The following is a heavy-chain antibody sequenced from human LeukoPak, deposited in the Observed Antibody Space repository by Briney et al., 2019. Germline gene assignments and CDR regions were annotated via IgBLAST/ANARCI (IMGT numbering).Heavy chain of an antibody. CDR2: INPNSGVT. CDR3: AREGVKIVVENDAFDI. D-gene: IGHD3-22*01. CDR1: GYMFTGYH. Sequence: ASVKVSCKASGYMFTGYHMHWVRQAPGQGLEWMGWINPNSGVTQYAQKLEGRVTMTRDTFINTVYMELTRLTSDDTAVFFCAREGVKIVVENDAFDIWGQGTIVTVSS. J-gene: IGHJ3*02. V-gene: IGHV1-2*02.